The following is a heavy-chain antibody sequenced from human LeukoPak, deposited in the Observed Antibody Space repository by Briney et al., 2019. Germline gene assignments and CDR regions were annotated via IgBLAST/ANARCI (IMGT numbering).Heavy chain of an antibody. Sequence: GGSLRLSCAASGLSFSNAWMIWVRQAPGKGREWVGRVIRNIHGGTTDYAAPAKGRFTTSSHDSRDTLFLQINSLKTEDTAVYYCVAIRDSGYWGQGTLVTVSS. CDR3: VAIRDSGY. V-gene: IGHV3-15*01. J-gene: IGHJ4*02. D-gene: IGHD3-10*01. CDR2: VIRNIHGGTT. CDR1: GLSFSNAW.